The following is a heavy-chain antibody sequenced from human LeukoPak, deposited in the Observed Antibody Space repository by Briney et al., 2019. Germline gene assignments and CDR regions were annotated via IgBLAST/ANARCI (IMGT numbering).Heavy chain of an antibody. D-gene: IGHD3-16*01. J-gene: IGHJ6*02. Sequence: GGSLRLSCAASGFTFSSYAMSWVRQAPGKGLEWVAVISYDGSNKYYADSVKGRFTISRDNSKNTLYLQMNSLRAEDTAVYYCAKDGGDYNYYGMDVWGQGTTVTVSS. V-gene: IGHV3-30*18. CDR3: AKDGGDYNYYGMDV. CDR1: GFTFSSYA. CDR2: ISYDGSNK.